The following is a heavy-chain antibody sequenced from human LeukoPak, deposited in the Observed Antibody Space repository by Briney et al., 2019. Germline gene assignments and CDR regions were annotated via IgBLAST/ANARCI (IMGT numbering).Heavy chain of an antibody. Sequence: QPGGSLRLSCAPSGFTFSSYWMHWVRQAPGKGLVWVSRINTDGSTITYADSVKGRFTISRDNAKNTLYLQMNSLGGEDTAVYFCARERKSSTSMDYWGQGTLVTVSS. J-gene: IGHJ4*02. CDR2: INTDGSTI. V-gene: IGHV3-74*01. CDR1: GFTFSSYW. D-gene: IGHD2-2*01. CDR3: ARERKSSTSMDY.